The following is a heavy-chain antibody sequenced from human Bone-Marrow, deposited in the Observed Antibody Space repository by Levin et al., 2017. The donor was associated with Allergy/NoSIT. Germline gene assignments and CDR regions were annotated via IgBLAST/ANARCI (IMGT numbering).Heavy chain of an antibody. V-gene: IGHV4-39*01. CDR1: GGSISMSTYY. D-gene: IGHD3-10*01. Sequence: KPSETLSLTCTVSGGSISMSTYYWGWVRQPPGKGLEWIGTIHYSGNTYYKPSLKSRVTLFVDTSKKQFSLKLSSVTAADTAVYYCARISPITTIRGLTPGAFDIWGQGTMVTVSS. CDR2: IHYSGNT. CDR3: ARISPITTIRGLTPGAFDI. J-gene: IGHJ3*02.